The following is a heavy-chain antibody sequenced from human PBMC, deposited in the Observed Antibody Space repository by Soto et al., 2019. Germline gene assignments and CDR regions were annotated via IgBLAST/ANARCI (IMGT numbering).Heavy chain of an antibody. J-gene: IGHJ5*01. CDR1: GYTFASYD. Sequence: QVQLVQSGAEVKTPGASVKVSCKASGYTFASYDINWVRQAPGQGREWMGWMNPNRGNSGYAQKFQGRLTMTTDTAWSIGQMELSSLRNEDMAVYYCARSDGYTFNWLDSWGQGTLVTVSA. CDR3: ARSDGYTFNWLDS. CDR2: MNPNRGNS. D-gene: IGHD2-21*01. V-gene: IGHV1-8*01.